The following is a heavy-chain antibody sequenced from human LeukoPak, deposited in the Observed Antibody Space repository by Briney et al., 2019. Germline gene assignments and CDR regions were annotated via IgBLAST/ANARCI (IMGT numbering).Heavy chain of an antibody. Sequence: GGSLRLSCAASGFIFGDYGMHWVRQAPGKGLEWVAGILFDGSSTYYGDSVKGRFTISRDNSKNTLYLQMNSVRADDTAVYYCAKGYVWGSYRLCGFDYWGQGSLVTVSS. J-gene: IGHJ4*02. D-gene: IGHD3-16*02. CDR3: AKGYVWGSYRLCGFDY. CDR2: ILFDGSST. CDR1: GFIFGDYG. V-gene: IGHV3-30*18.